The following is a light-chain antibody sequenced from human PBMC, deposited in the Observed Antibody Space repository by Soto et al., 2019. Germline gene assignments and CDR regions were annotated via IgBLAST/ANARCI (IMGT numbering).Light chain of an antibody. CDR3: SSYASSTTVM. Sequence: QSALTQPASVSGSPGQSITISCTGTSSDVGGYNYVSWFQQHPGKAPKLMIYEVSNRPSGVSNRFSGSKSGNTASLTISGLQADDEADYHCSSYASSTTVMFGGGTKLTVL. J-gene: IGLJ3*02. V-gene: IGLV2-14*01. CDR2: EVS. CDR1: SSDVGGYNY.